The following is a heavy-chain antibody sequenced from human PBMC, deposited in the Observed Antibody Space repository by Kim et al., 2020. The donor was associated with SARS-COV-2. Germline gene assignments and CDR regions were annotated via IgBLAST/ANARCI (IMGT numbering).Heavy chain of an antibody. CDR2: K. D-gene: IGHD3-16*01. CDR3: AKRGGMYYFDY. Sequence: KYYADSVKGRFTHSRDNSKNTLYLQMSSLRAEDTAVYYCAKRGGMYYFDYWGQGTLVTVSS. J-gene: IGHJ4*02. V-gene: IGHV3-30*02.